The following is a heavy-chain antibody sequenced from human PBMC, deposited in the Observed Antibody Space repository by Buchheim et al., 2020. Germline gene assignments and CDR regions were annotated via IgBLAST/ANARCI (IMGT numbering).Heavy chain of an antibody. D-gene: IGHD4-17*01. Sequence: EVQLVESGGGLVQPGGSLRLSCAASGFTFSSYEMNWVRQAPGKGLEWVSYISSSGNTIYYADSVQGRFTISRDKSKNSLYLQMNSLRAEETAVYYCARGGDYGDNALDYWGQGTL. CDR1: GFTFSSYE. CDR2: ISSSGNTI. CDR3: ARGGDYGDNALDY. J-gene: IGHJ4*02. V-gene: IGHV3-48*03.